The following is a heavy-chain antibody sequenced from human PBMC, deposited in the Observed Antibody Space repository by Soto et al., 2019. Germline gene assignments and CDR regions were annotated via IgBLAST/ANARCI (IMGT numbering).Heavy chain of an antibody. D-gene: IGHD3-16*02. CDR3: ARSVWGTYRSFDY. J-gene: IGHJ4*02. CDR1: GFTFSNYA. Sequence: EVQLLESGGGLVQPGGSLRLSCAASGFTFSNYAMSWVRQAPGKGLEWVSTITGSGGSTYYADSVKGRFTISRDNSNNTLYLQVNSLRAEDTAVYYCARSVWGTYRSFDYWGQGTLVTVSS. V-gene: IGHV3-23*01. CDR2: ITGSGGST.